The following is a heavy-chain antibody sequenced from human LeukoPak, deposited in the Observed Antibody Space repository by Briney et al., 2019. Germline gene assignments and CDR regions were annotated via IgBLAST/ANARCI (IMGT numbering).Heavy chain of an antibody. D-gene: IGHD6-19*01. CDR1: GGSISSYY. CDR2: IYTSGST. J-gene: IGHJ3*02. Sequence: SETLSLTCTVSGGSISSYYWSWIRQPAGKGLEWIGRIYTSGSTNYNPSLKRRVTMSVDTSKNQFSLKLSSVTAADTAVYYCARDYIAVADGAFDIWGQGTMVTVSS. V-gene: IGHV4-4*07. CDR3: ARDYIAVADGAFDI.